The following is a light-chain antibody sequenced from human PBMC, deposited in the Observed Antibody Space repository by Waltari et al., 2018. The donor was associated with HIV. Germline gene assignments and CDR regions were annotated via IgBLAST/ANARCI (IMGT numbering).Light chain of an antibody. CDR2: DVD. CDR3: CSKSTIYFGVL. Sequence: QSALSQPASVSGSPGQSITISCSGTSNDIGIPNLFSWYQHPPGKAPKLIIFDVDKRPSGISDRFSGSKSGYTASLTISGLRTEDEADYFCCSKSTIYFGVLFGGGTTLTVL. CDR1: SNDIGIPNL. J-gene: IGLJ2*01. V-gene: IGLV2-23*02.